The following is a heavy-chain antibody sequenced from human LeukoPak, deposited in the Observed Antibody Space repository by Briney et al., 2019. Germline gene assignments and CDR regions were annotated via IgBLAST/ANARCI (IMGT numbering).Heavy chain of an antibody. Sequence: GGSLRLSCAASGFTFSSYAMSWVRQAPGKGLEWVSAISGSGGSTFYADSVKGRFTISRDNSKNTLYLQMNSLRAEDTAVYYCAKAVAATRYYFDNWGQGTLVTVSS. CDR2: ISGSGGST. CDR3: AKAVAATRYYFDN. J-gene: IGHJ4*02. V-gene: IGHV3-23*01. CDR1: GFTFSSYA. D-gene: IGHD2-15*01.